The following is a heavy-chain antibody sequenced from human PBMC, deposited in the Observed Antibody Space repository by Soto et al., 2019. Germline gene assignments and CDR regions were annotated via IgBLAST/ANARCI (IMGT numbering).Heavy chain of an antibody. CDR2: ISSSSSYI. Sequence: EVQLVESGGGLVKPGGSLRLSCAASGFTFSSYSMNWVRQAPGKGLEWVSSISSSSSYIYYADSVKGRFTISRDNAKNALYLQMDSLGAEDTAVYYCAREPAMVGGYGMDVWGRGTTVTVCS. J-gene: IGHJ6*02. V-gene: IGHV3-21*01. CDR1: GFTFSSYS. D-gene: IGHD3-10*01. CDR3: AREPAMVGGYGMDV.